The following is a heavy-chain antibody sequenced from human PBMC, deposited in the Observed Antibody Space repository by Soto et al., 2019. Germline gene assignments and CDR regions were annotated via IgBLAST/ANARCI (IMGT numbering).Heavy chain of an antibody. CDR3: ARVQWLRWYYFDY. V-gene: IGHV3-53*02. CDR1: GFTVSSNY. CDR2: IYSGGST. J-gene: IGHJ4*02. D-gene: IGHD5-12*01. Sequence: EVQLVETGGGLIQPGGSLRLSCAASGFTVSSNYMSWVRQAPGKGLEWVSVIYSGGSTYYADSVKGRFTISRDNSKNTLYLQMNSLRAEDTAVYHCARVQWLRWYYFDYWGQGTLVTVSS.